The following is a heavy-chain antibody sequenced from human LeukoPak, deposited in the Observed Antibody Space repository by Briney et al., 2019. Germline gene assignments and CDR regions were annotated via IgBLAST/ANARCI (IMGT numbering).Heavy chain of an antibody. Sequence: GGSLRLSCEGSGFTFSNYWMGWARQAPGKGLQWVANIKTDGSEKYYVDSVKGRFTISRDNAKNSLYLQMNSLRAEDTAVYYCATYSSFNRREFQYWGQGTLLTVSS. V-gene: IGHV3-7*01. J-gene: IGHJ1*01. CDR3: ATYSSFNRREFQY. CDR2: IKTDGSEK. CDR1: GFTFSNYW. D-gene: IGHD3-22*01.